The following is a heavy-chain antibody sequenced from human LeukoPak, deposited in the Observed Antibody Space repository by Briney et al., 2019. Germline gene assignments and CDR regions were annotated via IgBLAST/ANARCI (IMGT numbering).Heavy chain of an antibody. Sequence: GESLRLSCAASGFTFSSYGMHWVRQAPGKGLEWVAFIRYDGSNKYYADSVKGRFTISRDNSKNTLYLQMNSLRAEDTAVYYCVILPFDYWGQGTLVTVSS. V-gene: IGHV3-30*02. CDR2: IRYDGSNK. CDR1: GFTFSSYG. CDR3: VILPFDY. J-gene: IGHJ4*02. D-gene: IGHD2/OR15-2a*01.